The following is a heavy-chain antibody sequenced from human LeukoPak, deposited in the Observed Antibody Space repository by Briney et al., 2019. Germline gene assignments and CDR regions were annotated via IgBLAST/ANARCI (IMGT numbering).Heavy chain of an antibody. D-gene: IGHD3-22*01. Sequence: SETLSLTCTVSGGSISSYYWSWIRQPPGKGLEWIGYIYYSGSTNYNPSLKSRVTISVDTSENQFSLKLSSVTAADTAMYYCVAYYDTAFDIWGQGTMVTVSS. CDR2: IYYSGST. CDR1: GGSISSYY. J-gene: IGHJ3*02. V-gene: IGHV4-59*01. CDR3: VAYYDTAFDI.